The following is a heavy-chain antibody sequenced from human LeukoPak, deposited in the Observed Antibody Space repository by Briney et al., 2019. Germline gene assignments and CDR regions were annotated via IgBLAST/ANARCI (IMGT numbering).Heavy chain of an antibody. CDR2: IYFSGST. Sequence: SETLSLTCTVSGGSISSGGYYWSWIRQHPGKGLEWIGYIYFSGSTHYNPSLKSRVTISLDKSKKQFSLKLSSVTAADTAVYYCARVTIPIIWGAAEGRRENFYMDVWGKGTTVTVSS. D-gene: IGHD3-16*01. CDR1: GGSISSGGYY. CDR3: ARVTIPIIWGAAEGRRENFYMDV. J-gene: IGHJ6*03. V-gene: IGHV4-31*03.